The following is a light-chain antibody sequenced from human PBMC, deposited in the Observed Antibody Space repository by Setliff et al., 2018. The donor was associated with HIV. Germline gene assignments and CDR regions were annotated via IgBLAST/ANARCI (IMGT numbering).Light chain of an antibody. CDR2: DDS. CDR3: QVWDTSFDHYV. CDR1: NIGSKS. V-gene: IGLV3-21*02. Sequence: SDELSQPPSVSVAPGQTARITCGENNIGSKSVHWYQQKSGQAPVLVVYDDSDRSSGISERFSGSNSETTATLTISRVEAGDEADYYCQVWDTSFDHYVFGSGTKVTV. J-gene: IGLJ1*01.